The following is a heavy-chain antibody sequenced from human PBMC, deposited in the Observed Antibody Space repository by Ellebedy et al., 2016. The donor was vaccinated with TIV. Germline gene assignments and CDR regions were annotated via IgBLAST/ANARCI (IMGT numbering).Heavy chain of an antibody. J-gene: IGHJ6*02. D-gene: IGHD3-10*01. Sequence: ASVKVSXXVSGYTLTELSMYWVRQAPGKGLEWMGGFDPEDGETIYAQKFQGRVTMTEDTSTDTAYMELRRLRSADTALYYCARGHYYGSGYGMDVWGQGTTVTVSS. CDR1: GYTLTELS. CDR3: ARGHYYGSGYGMDV. CDR2: FDPEDGET. V-gene: IGHV1-24*01.